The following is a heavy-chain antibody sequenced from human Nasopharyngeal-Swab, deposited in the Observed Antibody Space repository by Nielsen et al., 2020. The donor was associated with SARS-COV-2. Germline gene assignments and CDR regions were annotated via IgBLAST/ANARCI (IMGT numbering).Heavy chain of an antibody. Sequence: GESLKISCAASGFTFSSYAMHWVRQAPGKGLEWVAVISYDGSNKYYADSVKGRFTISRDNSKNTLYLQMNSLRAGDTAVYYCARDSGGYLDYWGQGTLVTVSS. CDR3: ARDSGGYLDY. V-gene: IGHV3-30-3*01. CDR2: ISYDGSNK. D-gene: IGHD2-15*01. CDR1: GFTFSSYA. J-gene: IGHJ4*02.